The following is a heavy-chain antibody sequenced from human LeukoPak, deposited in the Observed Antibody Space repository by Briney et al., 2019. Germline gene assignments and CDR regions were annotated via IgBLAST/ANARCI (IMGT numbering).Heavy chain of an antibody. V-gene: IGHV3-11*01. CDR3: ASDSQRQQYLVPNDYYFGMNV. J-gene: IGHJ6*02. CDR1: GFTFSDYY. CDR2: ISSSGDTL. Sequence: GGSLRLSCAASGFTFSDYYMSWIRQAPGKGLEWVAYISSSGDTLYYADSVKGRFTISRDNAKNSLYLQMNILRSEDAAVYYCASDSQRQQYLVPNDYYFGMNVWGQGTTVTVSS. D-gene: IGHD6-13*01.